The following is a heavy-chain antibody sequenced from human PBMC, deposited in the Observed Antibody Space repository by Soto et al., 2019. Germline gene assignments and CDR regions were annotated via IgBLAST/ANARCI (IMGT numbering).Heavy chain of an antibody. J-gene: IGHJ6*02. Sequence: GGSLRLSCAASGFTFSSYAMSWVRQAPGKGLEWVSAISGSGGSTYYADSVKGRFTISRDNSKNTLYLQMNSLRAEDTAVYYCAKHRVPWYYYYGMDVWGQGTTVTVSS. CDR1: GFTFSSYA. CDR3: AKHRVPWYYYYGMDV. D-gene: IGHD1-1*01. CDR2: ISGSGGST. V-gene: IGHV3-23*01.